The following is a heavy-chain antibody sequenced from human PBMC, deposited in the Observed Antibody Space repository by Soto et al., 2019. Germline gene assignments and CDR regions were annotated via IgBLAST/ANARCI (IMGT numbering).Heavy chain of an antibody. CDR1: GFTFSSYS. V-gene: IGHV3-21*01. CDR2: ISSSSSYI. Sequence: GGSLRLSCAASGFTFSSYSMNWVRQAPGKGLEWVSSISSSSSYIYYADSVKGRFTISRDNAKNSLYLQMNSLRAEDTAVYYCARVLRYFDWLLPNTPDAFDIWGQGTMVTVSS. D-gene: IGHD3-9*01. J-gene: IGHJ3*02. CDR3: ARVLRYFDWLLPNTPDAFDI.